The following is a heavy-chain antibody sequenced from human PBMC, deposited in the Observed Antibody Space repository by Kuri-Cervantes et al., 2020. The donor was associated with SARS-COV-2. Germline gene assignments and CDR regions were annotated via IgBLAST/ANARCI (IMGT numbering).Heavy chain of an antibody. CDR1: GFTFSSNY. V-gene: IGHV3-53*01. D-gene: IGHD6-19*01. CDR2: IYSGGST. Sequence: GESLKISCAASGFTFSSNYMSWVRQAPGKGLEWVSVIYSGGSTYYADSVKGRFTISRDNSKNTLYLQMNSLRAEDTAVYYCARDFRYSSGWYRDYYYYGMDVWGQGTTVTVSS. CDR3: ARDFRYSSGWYRDYYYYGMDV. J-gene: IGHJ6*02.